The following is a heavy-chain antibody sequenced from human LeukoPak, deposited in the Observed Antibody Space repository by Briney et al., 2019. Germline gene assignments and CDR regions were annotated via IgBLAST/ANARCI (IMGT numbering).Heavy chain of an antibody. Sequence: GGSLRLSCAASGFTFSSYAMSWVRQAPGKGLEWVSAISGSGGSTYYADSVKGRFTISRDNSKNTLYLQMNSLRAEDTAVYYCAETKEPSSITMIGDAFDIWGQGTMVTVSS. CDR2: ISGSGGST. V-gene: IGHV3-23*01. CDR1: GFTFSSYA. CDR3: AETKEPSSITMIGDAFDI. J-gene: IGHJ3*02. D-gene: IGHD3-22*01.